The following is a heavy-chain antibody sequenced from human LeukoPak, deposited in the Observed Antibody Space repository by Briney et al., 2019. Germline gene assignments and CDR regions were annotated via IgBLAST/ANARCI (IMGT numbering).Heavy chain of an antibody. CDR3: ARNYTSGGIDY. J-gene: IGHJ4*02. V-gene: IGHV1-18*01. D-gene: IGHD6-19*01. CDR1: GYTFTSFG. CDR2: ISTHNGYT. Sequence: SVKVSCKTSGYTFTSFGLSWVRQAPGQGLEWMGWISTHNGYTIYAQKLQGRVTMTTDTSTSTAYMELRSLRSDDTAVYYCARNYTSGGIDYWGQGTLVIVSS.